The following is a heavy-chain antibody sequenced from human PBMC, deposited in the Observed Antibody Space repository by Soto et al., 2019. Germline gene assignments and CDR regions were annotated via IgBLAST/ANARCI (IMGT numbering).Heavy chain of an antibody. CDR2: FDPEDGET. J-gene: IGHJ6*02. CDR3: ATHGGIAEAAYYYYYGMDV. V-gene: IGHV1-24*01. CDR1: GYTLTELS. Sequence: ASVKVSCRVSGYTLTELSMHWVRQAPGKGLEWMGGFDPEDGETIYAQKFQGRVTMTEDTSTDTAYMELSSLRSEDTAVYYCATHGGIAEAAYYYYYGMDVWGQGTTVTVSS. D-gene: IGHD6-13*01.